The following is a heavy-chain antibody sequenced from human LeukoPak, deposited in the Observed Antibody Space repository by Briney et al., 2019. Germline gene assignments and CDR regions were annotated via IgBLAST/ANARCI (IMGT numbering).Heavy chain of an antibody. J-gene: IGHJ4*02. V-gene: IGHV4-61*02. CDR1: RGSISSGNYY. Sequence: SETLSLTCTVSRGSISSGNYYWSWIRLPAGKGLEWIGRISTSGSTDYNPSLKSRVTISVDTSKNQFSLKLSSVTAADTAVYYCARGCSGGSCYPAHFDYWGQGTRVTVSS. D-gene: IGHD2-15*01. CDR3: ARGCSGGSCYPAHFDY. CDR2: ISTSGST.